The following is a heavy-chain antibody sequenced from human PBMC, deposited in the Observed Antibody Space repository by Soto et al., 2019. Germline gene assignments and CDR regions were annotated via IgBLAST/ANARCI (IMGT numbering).Heavy chain of an antibody. J-gene: IGHJ4*02. D-gene: IGHD2-8*01. Sequence: GESLKISCKTSGYSFPSHWIGWVRQTPGNGLELMGIIYPGDSDTRYSPSLQGQVTISADKHINTASLQWTCLNAAHTAMYHCARNVYNGNSVDYGGQGTLVTVSS. CDR2: IYPGDSDT. CDR3: ARNVYNGNSVDY. V-gene: IGHV5-51*01. CDR1: GYSFPSHW.